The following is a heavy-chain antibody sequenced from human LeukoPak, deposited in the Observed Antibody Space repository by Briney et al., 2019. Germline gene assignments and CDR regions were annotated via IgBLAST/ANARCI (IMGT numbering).Heavy chain of an antibody. CDR1: GFTFSGYG. Sequence: GGSLRLSCAASGFTFSGYGMHWVRQTPGNGLEWVALVRTDGSANFADSVRGRFTISRDNSKNTLYLQMNSLRAEDTAVYYCARIGRGTYSYYFDYWGQGALVTVSS. CDR2: VRTDGSAN. J-gene: IGHJ4*02. V-gene: IGHV3-33*01. D-gene: IGHD1-26*01. CDR3: ARIGRGTYSYYFDY.